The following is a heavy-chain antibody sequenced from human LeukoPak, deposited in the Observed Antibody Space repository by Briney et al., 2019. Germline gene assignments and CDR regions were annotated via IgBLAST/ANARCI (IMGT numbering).Heavy chain of an antibody. CDR1: GGSVSDYY. D-gene: IGHD7-27*01. Sequence: SETLSLTCTVSGGSVSDYYWSWIRQSPGKGLEWIGYIYYTGSTSYNPSLRCRVTMSADTSKNQFSLKLSSVTAADTAVYYCASRKLGNDYWGQGTLVTVSS. CDR3: ASRKLGNDY. J-gene: IGHJ4*02. V-gene: IGHV4-59*02. CDR2: IYYTGST.